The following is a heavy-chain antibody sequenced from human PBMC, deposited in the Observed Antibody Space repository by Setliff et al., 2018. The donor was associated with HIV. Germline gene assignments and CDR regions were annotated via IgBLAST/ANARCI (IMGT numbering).Heavy chain of an antibody. CDR3: VRGHCNSDKCWYTWFDP. V-gene: IGHV1-18*01. J-gene: IGHJ5*02. CDR2: IGSYSGYT. D-gene: IGHD2-2*01. Sequence: ASVKVSCKASHYTLINYGVSWVRQAPGQGLEWMGWIGSYSGYTIYAQQFQDRLTMTTDTSTNTASMELRSLRSDDTAVYYCVRGHCNSDKCWYTWFDPWGQGTLVTVSS. CDR1: HYTLINYG.